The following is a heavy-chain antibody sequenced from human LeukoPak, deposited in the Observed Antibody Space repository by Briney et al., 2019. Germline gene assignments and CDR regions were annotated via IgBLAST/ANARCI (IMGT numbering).Heavy chain of an antibody. V-gene: IGHV3-23*01. CDR3: ARVRGPTISVAGRYFDY. D-gene: IGHD6-19*01. CDR2: ISGSGGTT. Sequence: PGGSLRLSCAASGFTFSSYAMSCVRQAPGKGLEWVSAISGSGGTTYYADSVKGRFTISRDNSKNTLFLQMNSLRAEDTAVYYCARVRGPTISVAGRYFDYWGQGSLVTVSS. CDR1: GFTFSSYA. J-gene: IGHJ4*03.